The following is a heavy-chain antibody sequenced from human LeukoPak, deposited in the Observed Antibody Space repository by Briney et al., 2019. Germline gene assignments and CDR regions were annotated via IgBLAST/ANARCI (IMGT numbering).Heavy chain of an antibody. V-gene: IGHV4-59*01. CDR3: ARLAPGNYDVLTGDPKVVFDY. CDR1: GGSISSFF. Sequence: SETLSLTCTVSGGSISSFFWSWIRQPPGKGLEWIGYVHSSGSTKYNPSLKSRLIISVDMSKNQFSLKLRSVSVADTAVYYCARLAPGNYDVLTGDPKVVFDYWGQGALVTVSS. D-gene: IGHD3-9*01. CDR2: VHSSGST. J-gene: IGHJ4*02.